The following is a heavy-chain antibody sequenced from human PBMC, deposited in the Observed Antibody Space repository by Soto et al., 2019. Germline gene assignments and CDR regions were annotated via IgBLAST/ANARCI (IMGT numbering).Heavy chain of an antibody. Sequence: PSQTLSLTCAVSGGSISSGGYSWSWIQQPPGKGLEWIGYIYHSGSTYYNPSLKSRVTISVDRSKNQFSLKLSSVTAADTAVYYYARGTVLGGSYRDAFDIWGEGTMVTVSS. D-gene: IGHD1-26*01. CDR3: ARGTVLGGSYRDAFDI. CDR2: IYHSGST. V-gene: IGHV4-30-2*01. J-gene: IGHJ3*02. CDR1: GGSISSGGYS.